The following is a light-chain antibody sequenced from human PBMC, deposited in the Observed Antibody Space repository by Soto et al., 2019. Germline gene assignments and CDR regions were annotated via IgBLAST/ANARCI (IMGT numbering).Light chain of an antibody. Sequence: QAVVTQPPSVSGAPGRRVTLSCTGSSSNIGAGFDVQWFQQLPGTAPKLLIFGNSIRPSGVPDRFSGSKSGSSASLAITGLQAEDEADYYCQSYDNSLSAWVFGGGTQLTVL. J-gene: IGLJ3*02. CDR2: GNS. V-gene: IGLV1-40*01. CDR3: QSYDNSLSAWV. CDR1: SSNIGAGFD.